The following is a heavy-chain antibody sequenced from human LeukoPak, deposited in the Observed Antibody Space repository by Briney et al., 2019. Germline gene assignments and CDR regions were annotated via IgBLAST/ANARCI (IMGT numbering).Heavy chain of an antibody. CDR3: ARIGTTYYDFWSGYYGMGV. CDR2: INHSGST. J-gene: IGHJ6*02. D-gene: IGHD3-3*01. Sequence: PSETLSLTCAVYGGSFSGYYWSWIRQPPGKGLEWIGEINHSGSTNYNPSLKSRVTISVDTSKNQFSLKLSSVTAADTAVYYCARIGTTYYDFWSGYYGMGVWGQGTTVTVSS. CDR1: GGSFSGYY. V-gene: IGHV4-34*01.